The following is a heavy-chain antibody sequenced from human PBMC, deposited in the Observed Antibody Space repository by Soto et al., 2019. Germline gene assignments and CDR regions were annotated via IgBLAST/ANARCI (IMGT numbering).Heavy chain of an antibody. J-gene: IGHJ5*02. Sequence: SETLSLTCAVSGGSISSGGYSWSWIRQPPGKGLEWIGYIYHSGSTYYNPSLKSRVTISVDRSKNQFSLKLSSVTAADTAVYYCARVVEVAGEGTYWFDPWGQGTLVTVSS. V-gene: IGHV4-30-2*01. CDR2: IYHSGST. CDR3: ARVVEVAGEGTYWFDP. D-gene: IGHD6-19*01. CDR1: GGSISSGGYS.